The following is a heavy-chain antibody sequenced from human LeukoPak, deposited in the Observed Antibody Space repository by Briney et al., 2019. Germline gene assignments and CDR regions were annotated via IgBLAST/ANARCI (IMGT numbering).Heavy chain of an antibody. Sequence: GSLRLSCAAAGFTFSDYWMSWIRQPPGKGLEWIGEINHSGSTNYNPSLKSRVTISVDTSKNQFSLKLSSVTAADTAVYYCARARGYGSGSYYNVRFDPWGQGTLVTVSS. V-gene: IGHV4-34*01. CDR3: ARARGYGSGSYYNVRFDP. J-gene: IGHJ5*02. D-gene: IGHD3-10*01. CDR2: INHSGST. CDR1: GFTFSDYW.